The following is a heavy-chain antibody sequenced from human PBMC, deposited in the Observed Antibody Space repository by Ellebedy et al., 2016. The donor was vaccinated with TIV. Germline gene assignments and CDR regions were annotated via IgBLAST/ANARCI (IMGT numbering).Heavy chain of an antibody. Sequence: SVKVSCXASGGTFSSYAISWVRQAPGQGLEWMGGIIPIFGTANYAQKFQGRVTITADKSTSTAYMELSSLRSEDTAVYYCARGLSMVRGVIPLYGMDVWGQGTTVTVSS. CDR1: GGTFSSYA. J-gene: IGHJ6*02. CDR2: IIPIFGTA. CDR3: ARGLSMVRGVIPLYGMDV. D-gene: IGHD3-10*01. V-gene: IGHV1-69*06.